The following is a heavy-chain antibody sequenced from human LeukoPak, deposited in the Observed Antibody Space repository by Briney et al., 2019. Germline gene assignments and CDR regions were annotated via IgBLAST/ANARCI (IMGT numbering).Heavy chain of an antibody. CDR2: IYSGGST. Sequence: GGSLRLSCAASGFTVNSNYMSWVRQAPGKGLEWVSVIYSGGSTYYADSVKGRFTISRDNAKNTLFLQMNSLRDEDTAVYYCAKRMASTGSYFDYWGQGTLVAVSS. CDR1: GFTVNSNY. D-gene: IGHD1-1*01. V-gene: IGHV3-53*01. J-gene: IGHJ4*02. CDR3: AKRMASTGSYFDY.